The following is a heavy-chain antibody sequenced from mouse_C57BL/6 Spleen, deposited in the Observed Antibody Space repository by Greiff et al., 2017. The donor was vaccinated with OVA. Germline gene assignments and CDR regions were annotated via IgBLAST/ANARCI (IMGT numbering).Heavy chain of an antibody. Sequence: VQLQQSGPELVKPGASVKISCKASGYSFTGYYMNWVKQSPEKSLEWIGEINPSTGGTTYNQKFKAKATLTVDKSSSTAYMQLKSLTSEDSAVYYCARIDYDKESGAWFAYWGQGTLVTVSA. CDR3: ARIDYDKESGAWFAY. CDR1: GYSFTGYY. V-gene: IGHV1-42*01. D-gene: IGHD2-4*01. CDR2: INPSTGGT. J-gene: IGHJ3*01.